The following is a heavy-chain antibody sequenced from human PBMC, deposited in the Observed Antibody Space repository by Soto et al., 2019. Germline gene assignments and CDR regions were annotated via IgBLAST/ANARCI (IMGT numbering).Heavy chain of an antibody. Sequence: GGSLRLSCAASGFTFNTYGMHWVRQAPGRGLEWVAVIWYDGSIKYYADSVKGRFTISRDNSKNTLYLQMNNLRAEDTAVYYCARIDCTGNNCRPYAYYEMDVWGQGTTVTVS. CDR2: IWYDGSIK. CDR3: ARIDCTGNNCRPYAYYEMDV. J-gene: IGHJ6*02. CDR1: GFTFNTYG. V-gene: IGHV3-33*01. D-gene: IGHD2-8*02.